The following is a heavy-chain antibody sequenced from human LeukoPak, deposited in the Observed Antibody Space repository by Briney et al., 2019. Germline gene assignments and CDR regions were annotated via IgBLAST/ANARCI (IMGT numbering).Heavy chain of an antibody. J-gene: IGHJ3*02. Sequence: GGSLRLSCIASGFTFSTHPMHWVRQAPGKGLEWVAVISYDGSATSYAESVKGRFSFSRDNSKNTLYLQMNSLRGEDTAVYYCAGEGHSSGRAGTFDIWGQGTTVTVSS. CDR3: AGEGHSSGRAGTFDI. D-gene: IGHD3-22*01. CDR1: GFTFSTHP. V-gene: IGHV3-30*04. CDR2: ISYDGSAT.